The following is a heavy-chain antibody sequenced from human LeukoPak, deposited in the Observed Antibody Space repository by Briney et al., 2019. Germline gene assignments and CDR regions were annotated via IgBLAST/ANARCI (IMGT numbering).Heavy chain of an antibody. D-gene: IGHD4-23*01. V-gene: IGHV4-4*02. CDR2: IYHSGST. CDR1: GGSISSSNW. J-gene: IGHJ3*02. Sequence: SGTLSLTCAVSGGSISSSNWWSWVRQPPGKGLEWIGEIYHSGSTNYNPSLKSRVTISVDKSKNQFSLKLSSVTAADTAVYYCATYTVANPLDAFDIWGQGTMATVSS. CDR3: ATYTVANPLDAFDI.